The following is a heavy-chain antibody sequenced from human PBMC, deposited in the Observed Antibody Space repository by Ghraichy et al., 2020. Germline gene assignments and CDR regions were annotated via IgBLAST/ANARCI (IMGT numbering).Heavy chain of an antibody. CDR3: ARDCNYYDSSGYNPESSLCYGMDV. Sequence: SETLSLTCTVSGGSVSSGSYYWSWIRQPPGKGLEWIGYIYYSGSTNYNPSLKSRVTISVDTSKNQFSLKLSSVTAADTAVYYCARDCNYYDSSGYNPESSLCYGMDVWGQGTTVTVSS. J-gene: IGHJ6*02. CDR1: GGSVSSGSYY. V-gene: IGHV4-61*01. D-gene: IGHD3-22*01. CDR2: IYYSGST.